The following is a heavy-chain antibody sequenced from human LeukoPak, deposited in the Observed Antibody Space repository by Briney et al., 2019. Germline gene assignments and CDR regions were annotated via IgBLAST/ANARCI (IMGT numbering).Heavy chain of an antibody. CDR2: IYYSGST. CDR3: ARVAAVPYNWFDP. J-gene: IGHJ5*02. Sequence: SETLSLTCTVSGGSISSSSYYWGWIRQPPGQGLEWIGSIYYSGSTYYNPSLKSRVTISVDTSKSQFSLKLSSVTAADTAVYYCARVAAVPYNWFDPWGQGTLVTVSS. V-gene: IGHV4-39*07. D-gene: IGHD6-13*01. CDR1: GGSISSSSYY.